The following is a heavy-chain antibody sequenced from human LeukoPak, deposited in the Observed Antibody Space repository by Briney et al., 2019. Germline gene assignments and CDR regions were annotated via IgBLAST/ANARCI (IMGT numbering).Heavy chain of an antibody. CDR1: RFTFSGYA. Sequence: PGGSLRLSCAASRFTFSGYAMYWVRQAPGKGLEWVSCIDASGVNTYYADSVKGRFTISRDNSNNTLYLQMNSLRAEDTAVYYCAKGSGSGWYGRFDPWGQGTLVTVSS. V-gene: IGHV3-23*01. CDR3: AKGSGSGWYGRFDP. D-gene: IGHD6-19*01. CDR2: IDASGVNT. J-gene: IGHJ5*02.